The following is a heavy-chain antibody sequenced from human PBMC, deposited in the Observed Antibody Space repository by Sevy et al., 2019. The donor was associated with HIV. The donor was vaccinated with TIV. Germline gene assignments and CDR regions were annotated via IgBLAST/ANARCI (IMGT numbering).Heavy chain of an antibody. CDR2: ISYDGSNK. CDR1: GFTFSSHG. CDR3: AKDKGRRDEYYYYGMDV. J-gene: IGHJ6*02. Sequence: GGSLRLSCAASGFTFSSHGMHWVRQAPGKGLEWVAIISYDGSNKYYADSVKGRFTISRDNSKNTLYLQMNSLRAEDTAVYYCAKDKGRRDEYYYYGMDVWGQGTTVNVSS. V-gene: IGHV3-30*18. D-gene: IGHD6-25*01.